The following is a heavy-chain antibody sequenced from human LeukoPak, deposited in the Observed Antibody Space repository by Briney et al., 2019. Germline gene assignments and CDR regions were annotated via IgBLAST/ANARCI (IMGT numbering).Heavy chain of an antibody. V-gene: IGHV3-66*01. CDR3: ARKSDSLLVREGDC. Sequence: GGSLRLFCAASGFTVNRNYMIWVRQAPGKGLEGVSVIYSGGTTWYADSVKGRFTISRDTNTLYRQMNSLRAEDTAVYYCARKSDSLLVREGDCWGQGTLVTVSS. CDR2: IYSGGTT. J-gene: IGHJ4*02. CDR1: GFTVNRNY. D-gene: IGHD3-10*01.